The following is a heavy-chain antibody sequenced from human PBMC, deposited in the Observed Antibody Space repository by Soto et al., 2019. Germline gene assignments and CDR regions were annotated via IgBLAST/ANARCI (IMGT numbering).Heavy chain of an antibody. CDR3: ARSRVTYYYDRRAFDI. J-gene: IGHJ3*02. D-gene: IGHD3-22*01. CDR1: GGTFSSYA. Sequence: QVQLVQSGAEVKKPGSSVKVSCKASGGTFSSYAISWVRQAPGQGLEWMGGIIPIFGTANYAQKFQGRVTITADESTSTAYMELRSLRSEDTAVYYCARSRVTYYYDRRAFDIWGQGTMVTVSS. V-gene: IGHV1-69*01. CDR2: IIPIFGTA.